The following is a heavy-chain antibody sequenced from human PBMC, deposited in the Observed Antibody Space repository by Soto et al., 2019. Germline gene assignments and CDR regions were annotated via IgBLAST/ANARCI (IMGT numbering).Heavy chain of an antibody. J-gene: IGHJ6*02. CDR2: ISAYNGNT. CDR1: GYTFTSYG. CDR3: AKTITMVRGVIIPYYYYGMDV. Sequence: SVKVSCKASGYTFTSYGIGWVRQAPGQGLEWMGWISAYNGNTNYAQKLQGRVTMTTDTSTSTAYMELRSLRSDDTAVYYCAKTITMVRGVIIPYYYYGMDVWGQGTTVTVSS. D-gene: IGHD3-10*01. V-gene: IGHV1-18*04.